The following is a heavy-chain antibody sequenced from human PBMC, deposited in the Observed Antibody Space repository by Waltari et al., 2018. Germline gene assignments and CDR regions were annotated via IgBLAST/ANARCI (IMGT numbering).Heavy chain of an antibody. J-gene: IGHJ5*01. CDR2: LYYSGTT. Sequence: QLQLQESGPGLVKPSETLSLTCTFSGGSINSDSFYWGWIRQPPGKGLEWIGSLYYSGTTYFSPYLRSRVTISLDTSKSQFSLKLSSVTAADTAVYYCARAPDSWGQGTLVTVSS. V-gene: IGHV4-39*01. CDR1: GGSINSDSFY. CDR3: ARAPDS.